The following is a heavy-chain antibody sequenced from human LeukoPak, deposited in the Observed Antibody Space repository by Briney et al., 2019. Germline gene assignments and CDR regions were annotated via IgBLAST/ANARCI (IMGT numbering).Heavy chain of an antibody. CDR2: IYYSGST. Sequence: SETLSLTCTVSGGSISRNAWSWIRQPPRKGLEWIGYIYYSGSTNYNPSLKSRVTISIDTSKKQFSLNMRSMTAADTAVYYCAKILGSSWYYFDYWGQGTLVTVSS. CDR1: GGSISRNA. D-gene: IGHD6-13*01. J-gene: IGHJ4*02. CDR3: AKILGSSWYYFDY. V-gene: IGHV4-59*01.